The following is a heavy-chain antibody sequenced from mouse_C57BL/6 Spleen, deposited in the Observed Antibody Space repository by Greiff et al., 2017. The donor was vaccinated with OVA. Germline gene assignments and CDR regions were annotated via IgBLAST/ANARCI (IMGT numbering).Heavy chain of an antibody. CDR1: GYAFTNYL. CDR3: ARRNYFSMDY. CDR2: INPGSGGT. J-gene: IGHJ4*01. V-gene: IGHV1-54*01. Sequence: VQVVESGAELVRPGTSVKVSCKASGYAFTNYLIEWVKQRPGQGLEWIGVINPGSGGTNYNEKFKGKATLTADKSSSTAYMQLSSLTSEDSAVYFCARRNYFSMDYWGQGTSVTVSS. D-gene: IGHD1-1*02.